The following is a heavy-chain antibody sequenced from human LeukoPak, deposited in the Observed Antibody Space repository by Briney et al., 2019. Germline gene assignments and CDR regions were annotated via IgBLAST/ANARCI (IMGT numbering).Heavy chain of an antibody. CDR2: IYYSGST. D-gene: IGHD5-24*01. CDR1: GGSISSGGYY. J-gene: IGHJ4*02. CDR3: ARDRLAFPRDGPDY. V-gene: IGHV4-31*03. Sequence: TLSLTCTVSGGSISSGGYYWSWIRQHPGKGLEWIGYIYYSGSTYYNPSLKSRVTISVDTSKNQFSLKLSSVTAADTAVYYCARDRLAFPRDGPDYWGQGTLVTVSS.